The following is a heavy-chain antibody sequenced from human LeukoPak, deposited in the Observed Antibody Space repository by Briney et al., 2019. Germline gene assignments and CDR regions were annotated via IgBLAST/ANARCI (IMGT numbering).Heavy chain of an antibody. D-gene: IGHD6-19*01. CDR2: ISSSSSYI. J-gene: IGHJ3*02. CDR3: ASPRTMAGPVDAFDI. Sequence: GGSLRLSCAASGFTFSSYSMNWVRQAPGKGLEWVSSISSSSSYIYYADSVKGRFTISRDNAKDSLYLQMNSLRAEDTAVYYCASPRTMAGPVDAFDIWGQGTMVTVSS. V-gene: IGHV3-21*01. CDR1: GFTFSSYS.